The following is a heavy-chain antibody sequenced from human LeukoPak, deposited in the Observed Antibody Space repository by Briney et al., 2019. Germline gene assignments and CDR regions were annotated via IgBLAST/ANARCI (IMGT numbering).Heavy chain of an antibody. CDR2: ISAYNGNT. CDR3: ARAPADYYDSSGTFDY. V-gene: IGHV1-18*01. Sequence: GASVKVSCKASGYTFTSYGISWVRQAPGQGLEWMGWISAYNGNTNYAQKLQGRVTMTTDTSTSTAYMELRSLRSDDTAVYYCARAPADYYDSSGTFDYWGQGTLVTVSS. J-gene: IGHJ4*02. D-gene: IGHD3-22*01. CDR1: GYTFTSYG.